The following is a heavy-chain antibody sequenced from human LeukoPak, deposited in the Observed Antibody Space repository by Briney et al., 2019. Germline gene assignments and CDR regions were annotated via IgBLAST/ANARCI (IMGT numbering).Heavy chain of an antibody. CDR3: ARLGVAGTSWFDP. CDR1: GASISSYY. CDR2: IYYSGII. Sequence: SETLSLTCTVSGASISSYYWRWIRQPPGKGLEWIGYIYYSGIINYNPSLKSRVTMSVDTSKNQFSLKLSSVTAADTAVYYCARLGVAGTSWFDPCGQGTLITVSS. D-gene: IGHD6-19*01. J-gene: IGHJ5*02. V-gene: IGHV4-59*08.